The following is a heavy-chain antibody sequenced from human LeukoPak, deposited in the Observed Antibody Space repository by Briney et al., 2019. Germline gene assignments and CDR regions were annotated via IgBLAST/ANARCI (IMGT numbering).Heavy chain of an antibody. J-gene: IGHJ4*02. CDR3: AREGWPHYYFDY. D-gene: IGHD2-15*01. V-gene: IGHV3-30-3*01. CDR1: GFTFSSYA. Sequence: GGSLRLSCAASGFTFSSYAMHWVRQAPGKGLEWVAVISYDGSNKYYADSVKGRFTISRDNSKNTLYLQTNSLRAEDTAVYYCAREGWPHYYFDYWGQGTLVTVSS. CDR2: ISYDGSNK.